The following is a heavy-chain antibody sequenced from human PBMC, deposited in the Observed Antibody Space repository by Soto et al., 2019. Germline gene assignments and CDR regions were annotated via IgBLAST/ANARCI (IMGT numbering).Heavy chain of an antibody. Sequence: GGSLRLSCAASGFTFSPFWMHWVRQAPGKGLVWVSHINDDASNIDYADSVKGRFTISRDNSKNTVYLQMNSLRAEDTAIYYCAKDTYYYDSSGYYVFDYWGQGALVTVSS. V-gene: IGHV3-74*01. CDR1: GFTFSPFW. CDR3: AKDTYYYDSSGYYVFDY. J-gene: IGHJ4*02. CDR2: INDDASNI. D-gene: IGHD3-22*01.